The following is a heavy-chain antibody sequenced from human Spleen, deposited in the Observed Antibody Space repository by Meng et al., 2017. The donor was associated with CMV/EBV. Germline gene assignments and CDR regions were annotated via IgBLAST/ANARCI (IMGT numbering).Heavy chain of an antibody. V-gene: IGHV3-23*03. J-gene: IGHJ6*02. CDR3: AKIGSFTYYYYGMDG. CDR2: IYSGGVAT. D-gene: IGHD1-26*01. CDR1: GFAFSTYA. Sequence: GESLKISCAASGFAFSTYAMSWVRQAPGKGLGWVSVIYSGGVATYYADSVKGRFTISRDNSNNTLFLQMASLGAEDTAVYYCAKIGSFTYYYYGMDGWGQGTTVTVSS.